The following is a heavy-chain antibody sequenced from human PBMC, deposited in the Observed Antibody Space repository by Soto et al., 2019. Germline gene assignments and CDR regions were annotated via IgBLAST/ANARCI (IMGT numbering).Heavy chain of an antibody. CDR1: GDSFSSGYW. D-gene: IGHD2-15*01. CDR2: ISQSGTA. J-gene: IGHJ4*02. Sequence: QVQRQESGPGLVKPSETLSLTCAVSGDSFSSGYWWSWVRQPPGKGLQWIGQISQSGTANYNPSLESRVTMSVDKSKNQFSLILTSVTAADTAVYYCARHGGRFFEYWGQGILVTVSS. CDR3: ARHGGRFFEY. V-gene: IGHV4-4*02.